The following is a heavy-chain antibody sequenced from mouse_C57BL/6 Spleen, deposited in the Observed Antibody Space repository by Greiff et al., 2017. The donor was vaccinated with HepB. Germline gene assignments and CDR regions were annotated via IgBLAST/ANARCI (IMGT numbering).Heavy chain of an antibody. J-gene: IGHJ4*01. V-gene: IGHV5-4*01. CDR1: GFTFSSYA. CDR2: ISDGGSYT. Sequence: EVKLVESGGGLVKPGGSLKLSCAASGFTFSSYAMSWVRQTPEKRLEWVATISDGGSYTYYPDNVKGRFTISRDNAKNNLYLQMSHLKSEDTAMYYCAREIYYDYDGGYAMDYWGQGTSVTVSS. CDR3: AREIYYDYDGGYAMDY. D-gene: IGHD2-4*01.